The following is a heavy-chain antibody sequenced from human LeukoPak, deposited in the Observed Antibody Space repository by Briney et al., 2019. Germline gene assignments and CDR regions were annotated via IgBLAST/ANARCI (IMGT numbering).Heavy chain of an antibody. D-gene: IGHD6-19*01. CDR2: FDPEDGET. J-gene: IGHJ4*02. Sequence: ASVKVSCKVSGYTLTELSMHWVRQAPGKGLEWMGGFDPEDGETIYAQKFQGRVTMTEDTSTDTAYMELSSLRVEDTAVYYCVKDEYSSGLGGHFDSWGQGTLVTVSS. CDR1: GYTLTELS. CDR3: VKDEYSSGLGGHFDS. V-gene: IGHV1-24*01.